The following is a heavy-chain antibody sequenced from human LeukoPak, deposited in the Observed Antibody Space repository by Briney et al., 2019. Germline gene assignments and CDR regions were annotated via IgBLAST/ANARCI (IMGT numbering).Heavy chain of an antibody. CDR2: IYYSGST. J-gene: IGHJ4*02. Sequence: PSETLSLTCTVSGGSISSSSYSWGWIRQRPGKGLEWIGSIYYSGSTYYNPSLKSRVTISVDTSKNQFSLKLSSVTAADTAVYYCARQISGPAVAGIGFDYWGQGTLVTVSS. CDR3: ARQISGPAVAGIGFDY. V-gene: IGHV4-39*01. CDR1: GGSISSSSYS. D-gene: IGHD6-19*01.